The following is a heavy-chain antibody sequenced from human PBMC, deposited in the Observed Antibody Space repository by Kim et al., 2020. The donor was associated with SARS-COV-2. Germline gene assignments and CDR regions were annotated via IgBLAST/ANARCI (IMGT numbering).Heavy chain of an antibody. J-gene: IGHJ4*02. Sequence: SETLSLTCTVSGGSISSSSYYWGWIRQPPGKGLEWIGTIFYTGITHDNPSLKSRVTLSVDTSKNQFSLKLSFVTAADTAVYFCARWEYGGYSFDYWGQGTLVTVSS. CDR3: ARWEYGGYSFDY. CDR2: IFYTGIT. D-gene: IGHD5-12*01. V-gene: IGHV4-39*01. CDR1: GGSISSSSYY.